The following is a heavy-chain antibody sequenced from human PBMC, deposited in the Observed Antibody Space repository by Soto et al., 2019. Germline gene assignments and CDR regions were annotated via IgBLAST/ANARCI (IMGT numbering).Heavy chain of an antibody. CDR2: IHYNGNT. D-gene: IGHD2-2*03. J-gene: IGHJ4*02. CDR1: GGSISSGGYY. CDR3: AREGNLGRWIQPLDS. V-gene: IGHV4-61*03. Sequence: SETLSLTCTVSGGSISSGGYYWSWIRQPPGKGLEWIGNIHYNGNTKYSPSLKSRVTMSVDTSKNHFSLKLISVTTADTAVYFCAREGNLGRWIQPLDSWGQGTLVTVSS.